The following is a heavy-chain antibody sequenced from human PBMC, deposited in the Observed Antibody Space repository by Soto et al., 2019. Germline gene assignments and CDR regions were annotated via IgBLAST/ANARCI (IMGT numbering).Heavy chain of an antibody. CDR1: GGSFSGYY. CDR2: INHSGST. J-gene: IGHJ2*01. CDR3: ARGIRGYSGYDSGYFDL. Sequence: PSETLSLTCAVYGGSFSGYYWSWIRQPPGKGLEWIGEINHSGSTNYNPSLKSRVTISVDTSKNQFSLKLSSVTAADTAVYYCARGIRGYSGYDSGYFDLWGRGTLVTVSS. D-gene: IGHD5-12*01. V-gene: IGHV4-34*01.